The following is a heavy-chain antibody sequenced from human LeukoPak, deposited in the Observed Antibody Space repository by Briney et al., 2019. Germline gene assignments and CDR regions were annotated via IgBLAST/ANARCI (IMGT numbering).Heavy chain of an antibody. J-gene: IGHJ6*02. Sequence: GGSLRLSCAASGFTFSSYDMHWVRRATGKGLEWVSAISTAGDTYYPGSVKGRFTISRENAKNSLYLQMNSLRAGDTAVYYCARELVGAYGMEVWGQGTTVTVSS. CDR3: ARELVGAYGMEV. D-gene: IGHD1-26*01. V-gene: IGHV3-13*01. CDR2: ISTAGDT. CDR1: GFTFSSYD.